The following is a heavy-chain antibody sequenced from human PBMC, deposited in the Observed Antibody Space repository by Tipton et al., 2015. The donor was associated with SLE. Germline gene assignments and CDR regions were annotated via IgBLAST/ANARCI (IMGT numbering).Heavy chain of an antibody. D-gene: IGHD2-2*01. CDR2: INSRSIYI. CDR3: ARSPDIVVIPAAKDYYYYMDV. V-gene: IGHV3-21*01. J-gene: IGHJ6*03. Sequence: VQLVQSGGGVVQPGRSLRLSCAASGFTFSSYSMNWVRQAPGKGLEWVSSINSRSIYIYEADSVRGRFTISRDNAKKSVYLQMNSLRAEDTAEYYCARSPDIVVIPAAKDYYYYMDVWGKGTTVTVSS. CDR1: GFTFSSYS.